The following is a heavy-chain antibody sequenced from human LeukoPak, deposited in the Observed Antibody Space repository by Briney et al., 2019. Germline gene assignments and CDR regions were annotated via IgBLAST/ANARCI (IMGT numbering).Heavy chain of an antibody. CDR2: INHSGST. CDR3: ARGKFYDYVWGSYRRRYFDY. D-gene: IGHD3-16*02. V-gene: IGHV4-34*01. CDR1: GGSFSGYY. J-gene: IGHJ4*02. Sequence: SETLSLTCAVYGGSFSGYYWSWIRQPPGKGLEWIGEINHSGSTNYNPSLKSRVTISVDTSKNQFSLKLSPVTAADTAVYYCARGKFYDYVWGSYRRRYFDYWGQGTLVTVSS.